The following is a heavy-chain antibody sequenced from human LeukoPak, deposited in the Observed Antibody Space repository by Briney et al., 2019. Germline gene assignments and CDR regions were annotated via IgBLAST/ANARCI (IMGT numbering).Heavy chain of an antibody. D-gene: IGHD6-13*01. CDR3: ARGPIAAAGAHYFDY. J-gene: IGHJ4*02. CDR1: GGSISSYY. CDR2: IYYSGST. Sequence: SETLSLTCTVPGGSISSYYWSWIRQPPGKGLEWIGYIYYSGSTNYNPSLKSRVTISVDTSKNQFSLKLSSVTAADTAVYYCARGPIAAAGAHYFDYWGQGTLVTVSS. V-gene: IGHV4-59*01.